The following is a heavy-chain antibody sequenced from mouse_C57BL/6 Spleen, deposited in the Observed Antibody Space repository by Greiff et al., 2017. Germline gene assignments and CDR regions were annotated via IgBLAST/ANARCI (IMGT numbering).Heavy chain of an antibody. CDR2: ISSGGSYT. Sequence: EVMLVESGGDLVKPGGSLKLSCAASGFTFSSYGMSWVRQTPEQRLEWVATISSGGSYTYYPDSVKGRFTISRDNAKNTLYLQLSSLKSEDTAMYYCARQGSNYEFDYWGQGTTLTVSS. J-gene: IGHJ2*01. CDR3: ARQGSNYEFDY. V-gene: IGHV5-6*01. CDR1: GFTFSSYG. D-gene: IGHD2-5*01.